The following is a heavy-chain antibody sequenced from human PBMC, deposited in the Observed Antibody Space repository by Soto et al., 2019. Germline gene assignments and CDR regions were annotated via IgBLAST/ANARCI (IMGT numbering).Heavy chain of an antibody. V-gene: IGHV4-34*01. Sequence: SETLSLTCAGYGGSFSGYYWSWIRQTPGKGLEWLGEINHRGSTNYNPSLKSRVTISVDTSRTRFSLKLSSATAADTAVYYCARDRRYFDSNWFDPWGQGTLVTVSS. D-gene: IGHD3-9*01. CDR2: INHRGST. CDR1: GGSFSGYY. J-gene: IGHJ5*02. CDR3: ARDRRYFDSNWFDP.